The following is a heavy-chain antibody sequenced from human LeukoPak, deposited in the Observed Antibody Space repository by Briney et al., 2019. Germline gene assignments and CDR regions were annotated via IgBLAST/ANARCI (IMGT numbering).Heavy chain of an antibody. CDR1: GGSFSGYY. V-gene: IGHV4-34*01. D-gene: IGHD6-19*01. CDR2: INHSGST. Sequence: PSETLSLTCAVYGGSFSGYYWSWIRQPPGKGLEWIGEINHSGSTNYNPSLKSRVTISVDTSKNQFSLKLSSATAADTAVYYCASSGWYLDYFDYWGQGTLVTVSS. CDR3: ASSGWYLDYFDY. J-gene: IGHJ4*02.